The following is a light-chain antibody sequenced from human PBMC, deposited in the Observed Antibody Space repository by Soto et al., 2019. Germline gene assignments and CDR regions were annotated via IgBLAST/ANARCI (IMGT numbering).Light chain of an antibody. CDR1: QSVGGY. J-gene: IGKJ4*01. Sequence: EIVLTQSPATLSLSPGERATLSCRASQSVGGYLDWYQQKPGQAPRLLIYDASNRASGIPARFNGSGSGPGFTLTISSLEPEDLAVYYCHQRSNWPPLTFGGGTKVEIK. CDR3: HQRSNWPPLT. V-gene: IGKV3-11*01. CDR2: DAS.